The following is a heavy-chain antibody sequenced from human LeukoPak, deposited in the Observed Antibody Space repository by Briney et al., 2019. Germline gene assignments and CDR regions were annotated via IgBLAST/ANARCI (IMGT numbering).Heavy chain of an antibody. CDR3: ARDHCVSSGCYEDYYYGMDV. V-gene: IGHV1-58*02. Sequence: ASVKVSCKTSGFTFSSSAMQWVRQARGQRLEWIGGIVVGRDSTNYAQKFQERVTITRDVSTSTAYMELSSLRSEDTAVYFCARDHCVSSGCYEDYYYGMDVWGRGTTVTVSS. J-gene: IGHJ6*02. CDR1: GFTFSSSA. D-gene: IGHD2-2*01. CDR2: IVVGRDST.